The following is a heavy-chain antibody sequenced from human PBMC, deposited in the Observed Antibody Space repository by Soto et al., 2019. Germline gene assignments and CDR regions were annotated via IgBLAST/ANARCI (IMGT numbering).Heavy chain of an antibody. J-gene: IGHJ4*02. CDR1: GFTFSDHY. V-gene: IGHV3-72*01. Sequence: EVQLVESGGGLVQPGGSLRLSCAASGFTFSDHYVDWVRQAPGKGLEWVARIRNKANSYSTEYAASAKGRFTISRDDSKNSGYLETSIMKTEDTAVYYCARIRLGSYDIKYFDYWGQGTLVTVSS. CDR2: IRNKANSYST. CDR3: ARIRLGSYDIKYFDY. D-gene: IGHD1-26*01.